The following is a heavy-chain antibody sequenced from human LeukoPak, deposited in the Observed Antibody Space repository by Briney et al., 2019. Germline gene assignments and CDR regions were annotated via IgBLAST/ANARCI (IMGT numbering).Heavy chain of an antibody. CDR1: GFTFSSYS. J-gene: IGHJ6*02. V-gene: IGHV3-48*01. CDR2: ISSSSSTI. Sequence: PGGSLRLSCAASGFTFSSYSMNWVRRAPGKGLEWVSYISSSSSTIYYADSVKGRFAISRDNAKNSLYLQMNSLRAEDTAVYYCATPSMDVWGQGTTVTVSS. CDR3: ATPSMDV.